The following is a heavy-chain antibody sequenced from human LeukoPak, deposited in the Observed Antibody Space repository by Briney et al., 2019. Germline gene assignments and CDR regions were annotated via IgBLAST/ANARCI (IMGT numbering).Heavy chain of an antibody. Sequence: TSETLSLTCVVSGYSISSGYYWGWIRQPPGKGLEWIGYIYYSGSTNYNPSLKSRVTISVDTSKNQFSLKLSSVTAADTAVYYCARHSGGSGSYLGWFDPWGQGTLVTVSS. CDR1: GYSISSGYY. J-gene: IGHJ5*02. V-gene: IGHV4-38-2*01. CDR2: IYYSGST. CDR3: ARHSGGSGSYLGWFDP. D-gene: IGHD3-10*01.